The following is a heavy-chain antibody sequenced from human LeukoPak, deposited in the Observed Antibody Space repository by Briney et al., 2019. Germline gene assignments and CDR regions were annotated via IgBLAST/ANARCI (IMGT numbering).Heavy chain of an antibody. V-gene: IGHV4-59*08. CDR3: ARTNPSFDY. CDR2: IFYSGST. Sequence: KASETLSLTCTVSGGSISSHYWSWIRQPPGKGLEWIGYIFYSGSTNYNPSLKSRVTISVDTSKNQVSLKLRSVTAADTAVYYCARTNPSFDYWGQGTLVTVSS. CDR1: GGSISSHY. J-gene: IGHJ4*02.